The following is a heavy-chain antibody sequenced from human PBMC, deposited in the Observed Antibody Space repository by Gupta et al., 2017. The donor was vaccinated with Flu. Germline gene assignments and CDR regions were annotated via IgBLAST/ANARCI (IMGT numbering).Heavy chain of an antibody. J-gene: IGHJ5*02. CDR1: GFTFSSYE. CDR2: ISSSGSTR. CDR3: ASAGDETHWFDP. Sequence: EVQLVESGGGLVQPGGSLRLYCAASGFTFSSYEMNWVRQAPGKGLEGVSYISSSGSTRYYADSVKGRFTISRDNAKNSLYLQMNSLRAEDTAVYYCASAGDETHWFDPWGQGTLVTVSS. V-gene: IGHV3-48*03.